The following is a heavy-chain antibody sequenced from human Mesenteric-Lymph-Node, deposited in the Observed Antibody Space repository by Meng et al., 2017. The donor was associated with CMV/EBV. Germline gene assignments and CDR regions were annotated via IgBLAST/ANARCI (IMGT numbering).Heavy chain of an antibody. D-gene: IGHD2-2*01. J-gene: IGHJ5*02. CDR3: AREGYPGGSEFGP. CDR1: GGSFSGYY. CDR2: INHSGST. V-gene: IGHV4-34*01. Sequence: SETLSLTCAVYGGSFSGYYWSWIRQPPGKGLEWIGEINHSGSTNYNPSLKSRVTISVDTSKNQFSLKLSSVTAADTAMYYCAREGYPGGSEFGPWGQGSLVTVSS.